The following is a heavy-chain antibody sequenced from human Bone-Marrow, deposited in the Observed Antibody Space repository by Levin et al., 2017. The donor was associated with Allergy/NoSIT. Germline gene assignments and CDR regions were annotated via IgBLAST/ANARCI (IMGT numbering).Heavy chain of an antibody. V-gene: IGHV4-30-4*01. CDR3: ARGLRDLWNGLTPPDV. Sequence: SETLSLTCNVSGASVSSGEHYWSWIRQTPGKGLEWIGYIRYRASTFYTPSFKSRLTISLDTSKNQISLRLTSVTAADTALYFCARGLRDLWNGLTPPDVWGQGTTVTFSS. CDR2: IRYRAST. CDR1: GASVSSGEHY. D-gene: IGHD3-3*01. J-gene: IGHJ6*02.